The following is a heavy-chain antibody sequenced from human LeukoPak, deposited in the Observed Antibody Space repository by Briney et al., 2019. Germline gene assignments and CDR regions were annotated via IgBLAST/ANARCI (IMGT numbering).Heavy chain of an antibody. J-gene: IGHJ6*03. CDR1: GYTFTSYY. Sequence: ASVKVSCKASGYTFTSYYMHWVRQAPGQGLEWMGWINPNSGGTNYAQKFQDRVTMTRDTSISTAYMELSSLRSDDTAVYYCARAAWEYSSSSSVFDYYYMDVWGKGTTVTVSS. CDR3: ARAAWEYSSSSSVFDYYYMDV. CDR2: INPNSGGT. D-gene: IGHD6-6*01. V-gene: IGHV1-2*02.